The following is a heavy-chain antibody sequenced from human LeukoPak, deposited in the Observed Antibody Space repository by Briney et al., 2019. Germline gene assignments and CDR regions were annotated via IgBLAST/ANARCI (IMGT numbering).Heavy chain of an antibody. J-gene: IGHJ4*02. CDR2: IYYGSVFYSVST. Sequence: SETLSLTCAVYGGSFSGYYWSWIRQPPGKGLEWIGSIYYGSVFYSVSTYYNPSLKSRVTISVDTSKNQFSLKLSSVTAADTAVYYCARGDVYDILTGSNVGLYFFDYWGQGTLVTVSS. CDR3: ARGDVYDILTGSNVGLYFFDY. CDR1: GGSFSGYY. V-gene: IGHV4-34*01. D-gene: IGHD3-9*01.